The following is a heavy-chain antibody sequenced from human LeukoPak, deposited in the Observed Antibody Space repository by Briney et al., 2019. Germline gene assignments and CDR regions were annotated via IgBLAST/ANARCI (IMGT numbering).Heavy chain of an antibody. J-gene: IGHJ5*02. D-gene: IGHD2-8*01. CDR1: GFTSSSYW. CDR2: IIQDGNEK. V-gene: IGHV3-7*01. Sequence: SGGSLRLSCAASGFTSSSYWMSSVREAPGKGLGWVADIIQDGNEKYYVDSVKGRFTISRDNAKNSLYLQMNSLRAEDTAVYYCARVNGNWFDPWGQGTLVTVSS. CDR3: ARVNGNWFDP.